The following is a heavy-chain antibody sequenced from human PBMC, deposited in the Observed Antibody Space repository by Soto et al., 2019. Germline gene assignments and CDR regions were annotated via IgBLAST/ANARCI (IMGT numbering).Heavy chain of an antibody. J-gene: IGHJ4*02. D-gene: IGHD5-12*01. CDR1: GYTFSNYY. CDR3: ARATRSGSPHFHH. V-gene: IGHV1-46*01. Sequence: GASVKVSCKGAGYTFSNYYMHWVRQAPGQGLEWMGIINPSGDSTSYAQEFQGRVTMTRETSTSTLYMELSSLRSEDTAVYYCARATRSGSPHFHHWGQGTLVTVSS. CDR2: INPSGDST.